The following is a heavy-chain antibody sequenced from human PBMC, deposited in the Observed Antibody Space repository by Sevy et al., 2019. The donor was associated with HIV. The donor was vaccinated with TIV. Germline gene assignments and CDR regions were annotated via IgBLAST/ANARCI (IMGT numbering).Heavy chain of an antibody. CDR2: ISPHNGDT. V-gene: IGHV1-18*01. CDR3: ARAYCSGGRCYSLAY. Sequence: ASVKVSCKVSGYTFTTYRIFWVREAPGQGLESMGWISPHNGDTDYTQKFQGRVNLITDKSTSTAYMELRGLRSDDTAVYFCARAYCSGGRCYSLAYWGQGTLVTVSS. CDR1: GYTFTTYR. D-gene: IGHD2-15*01. J-gene: IGHJ4*02.